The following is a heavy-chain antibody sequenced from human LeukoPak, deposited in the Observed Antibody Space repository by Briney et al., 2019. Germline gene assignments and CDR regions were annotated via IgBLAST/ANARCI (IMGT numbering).Heavy chain of an antibody. J-gene: IGHJ3*02. Sequence: PSETLSLTCAVYGGSFSGFYCSCLRQPPGKGLEWIGEINHSGGTNYNPSLKSRVTISVDTSKNQFSLKLSSVTAADTAVYYCASAMIGVPDRAFDIWGQGTMVTVSS. V-gene: IGHV4-34*01. D-gene: IGHD3-22*01. CDR2: INHSGGT. CDR1: GGSFSGFY. CDR3: ASAMIGVPDRAFDI.